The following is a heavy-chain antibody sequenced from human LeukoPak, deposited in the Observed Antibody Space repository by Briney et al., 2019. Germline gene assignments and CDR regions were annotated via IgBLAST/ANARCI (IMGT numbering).Heavy chain of an antibody. CDR3: AKFRDYYGMDV. CDR2: IFHSGST. CDR1: GDSIFSTTYY. J-gene: IGHJ6*02. Sequence: PSETLSLTCTVSGDSIFSTTYYWGWIRQPPGKGLEWIGSIFHSGSTYYNPSLKSRVTISVDTSKSQFSLQLNSATPNDTAVYYCAKFRDYYGMDVWGQGTTVTVSS. V-gene: IGHV4-39*01.